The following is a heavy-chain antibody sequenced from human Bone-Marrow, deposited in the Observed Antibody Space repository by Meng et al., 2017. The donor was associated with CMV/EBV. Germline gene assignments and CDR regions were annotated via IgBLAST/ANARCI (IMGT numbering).Heavy chain of an antibody. V-gene: IGHV3-15*01. CDR3: TTDLPCSSTSCYWLGAFDI. J-gene: IGHJ3*02. CDR1: GFTFSSYG. Sequence: GGSLRLSCAASGFTFSSYGMHWVRQAPGKGLEWVGRIKSKTDGGTTDYAAPVKGRFTISRDDSKNTLYLQMNSLKTEDTAVYYCTTDLPCSSTSCYWLGAFDIWGQGTMVTVSS. CDR2: IKSKTDGGTT. D-gene: IGHD2-2*01.